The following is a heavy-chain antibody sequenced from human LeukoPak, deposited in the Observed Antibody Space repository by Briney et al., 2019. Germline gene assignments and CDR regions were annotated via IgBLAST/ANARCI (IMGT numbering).Heavy chain of an antibody. D-gene: IGHD2-15*01. CDR2: ISYDGSNK. Sequence: GGSLRLSCAASGFTFSSYAMHWVRQAPGKGLEWVAVISYDGSNKYYADSVKGRFTISRDNSKNTLYLQMNSLRAEDTAVYYCAKDSRLLVDYWGQGTLVTVSS. CDR3: AKDSRLLVDY. J-gene: IGHJ4*02. CDR1: GFTFSSYA. V-gene: IGHV3-30*04.